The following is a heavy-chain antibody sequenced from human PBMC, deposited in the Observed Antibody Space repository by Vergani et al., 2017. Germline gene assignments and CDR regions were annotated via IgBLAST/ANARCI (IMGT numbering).Heavy chain of an antibody. V-gene: IGHV3-20*04. Sequence: EVQLVESGGGVVRPGGSLRLSCAASGFTFGDYDMNWVRQAPGKGLEWVSRVKWHGDSSVYADSVKGRFTISRDNAKNSLYLQMTSLRAEDTAFYYCARRGSGNTYYFDYWGQGALVTVSS. CDR2: VKWHGDSS. D-gene: IGHD3-10*01. J-gene: IGHJ4*02. CDR1: GFTFGDYD. CDR3: ARRGSGNTYYFDY.